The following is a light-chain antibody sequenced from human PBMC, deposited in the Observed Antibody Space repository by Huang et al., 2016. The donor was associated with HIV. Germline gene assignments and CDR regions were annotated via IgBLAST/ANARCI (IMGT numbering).Light chain of an antibody. CDR1: QDISNY. V-gene: IGKV1-33*01. CDR3: QHYDNLRT. CDR2: DAS. Sequence: DIQMTQSQSSLSASVGDRVTITCQASQDISNYLNWYQQKQGKAPKLLIYDASNLETGVSSRFSGSGSGTDFTFTISSLQPEDIATYYCQHYDNLRTFGQGTKVEIK. J-gene: IGKJ1*01.